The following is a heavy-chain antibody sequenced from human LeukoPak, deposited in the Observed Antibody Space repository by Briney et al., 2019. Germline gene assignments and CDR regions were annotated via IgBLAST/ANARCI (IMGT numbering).Heavy chain of an antibody. CDR1: GLTFSSSS. D-gene: IGHD3-22*01. CDR2: INSGSGYI. V-gene: IGHV3-21*01. J-gene: IGHJ4*02. Sequence: GGSLRLSCVVSGLTFSSSSMNWVRQAPGKGLEWVSSINSGSGYIYYIDSVKGRFTISRDNAKNSLHLQMNSLRAEDTAVYYCARDSDGSGRYYMDYFDYWGQGTLVTVSS. CDR3: ARDSDGSGRYYMDYFDY.